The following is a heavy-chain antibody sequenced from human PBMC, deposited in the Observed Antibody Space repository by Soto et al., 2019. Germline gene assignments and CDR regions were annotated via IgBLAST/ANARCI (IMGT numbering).Heavy chain of an antibody. CDR1: GFTFSSYS. V-gene: IGHV3-21*01. CDR2: ISSSSSYI. Sequence: VGSLRLSCAASGFTFSSYSMNWVRQAPGKGLEWVSSISSSSSYIYYADSVKGRFTISRDNAKNSLYLQMNSLRAEDTAVYYCARDRGTTVTMMSWFDPWGQGTLVTVSS. CDR3: ARDRGTTVTMMSWFDP. J-gene: IGHJ5*02. D-gene: IGHD4-4*01.